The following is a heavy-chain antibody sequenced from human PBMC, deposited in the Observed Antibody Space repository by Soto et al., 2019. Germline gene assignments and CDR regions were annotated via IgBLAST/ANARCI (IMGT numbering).Heavy chain of an antibody. D-gene: IGHD2-2*01. V-gene: IGHV3-21*01. CDR3: AREVVPDYYYGMDV. CDR1: GFTFSSYS. J-gene: IGHJ6*02. CDR2: ISSSSSYI. Sequence: PGGSLRLPCAASGFTFSSYSMNWVRQAPGKGLEWVSSISSSSSYIYYADSVKGRFTISRDNAKNSLYLQMNSLRAEDTAVYYCAREVVPDYYYGMDVWGQGTTVTVSS.